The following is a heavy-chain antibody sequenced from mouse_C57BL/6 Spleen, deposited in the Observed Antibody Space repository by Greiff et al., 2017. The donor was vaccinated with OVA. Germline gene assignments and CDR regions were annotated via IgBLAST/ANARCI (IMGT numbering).Heavy chain of an antibody. CDR1: GFSLTSYG. CDR3: AKKLGPYYAMDY. J-gene: IGHJ4*01. Sequence: VQLVESGPGLVQPSQSLSITCTVSGFSLTSYGVHWVRQSPGKGLEWLGVIWRGGSTDYNAAFMSRLSITKDNSKSQVFFKMNSLQADDTAIYYCAKKLGPYYAMDYWGQGTSVTVSS. CDR2: IWRGGST. V-gene: IGHV2-5*01. D-gene: IGHD4-1*01.